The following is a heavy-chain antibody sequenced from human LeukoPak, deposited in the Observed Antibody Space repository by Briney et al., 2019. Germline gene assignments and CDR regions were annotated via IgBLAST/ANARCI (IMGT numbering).Heavy chain of an antibody. CDR2: IYPGDSDT. CDR1: GYSFTSYW. V-gene: IGHV5-51*01. Sequence: GESLKISCKGSGYSFTSYWIGWVRQMPGKGLEWMGIIYPGDSDTRYSPSFQGQVTISADKSISTAYLQWSSLKASDTAMYYCARRGGSSSWYSYYGMDVWGKGTTVTVSS. CDR3: ARRGGSSSWYSYYGMDV. J-gene: IGHJ6*04. D-gene: IGHD6-13*01.